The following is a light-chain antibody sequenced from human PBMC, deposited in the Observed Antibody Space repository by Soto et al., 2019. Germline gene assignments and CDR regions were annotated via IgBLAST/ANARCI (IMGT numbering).Light chain of an antibody. CDR3: QQYGSSPLWT. Sequence: ETGLTQSPGSLSLSPGERATLSCRASQRVSSSYLAWYQQKPGQAPSLLIYGASSRATGIPDRFSGSGSGTDFTLTISRLEPEDFAVYYCQQYGSSPLWTFGQGPNVDIK. CDR2: GAS. J-gene: IGKJ1*01. CDR1: QRVSSSY. V-gene: IGKV3-20*01.